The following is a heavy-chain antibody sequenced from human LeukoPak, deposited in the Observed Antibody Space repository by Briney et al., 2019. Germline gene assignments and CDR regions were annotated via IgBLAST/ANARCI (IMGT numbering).Heavy chain of an antibody. J-gene: IGHJ4*02. V-gene: IGHV1-18*01. CDR1: GYTFISYA. CDR3: ARGYQLLY. Sequence: ASVKVSCKASGYTFISYAISWVRQAPGQGLEWMGWNSAYSGNTNYAQKVQGRVTMTTDTSTSTAYMELRSLRSEDTAVYYCARGYQLLYWGQGTLVTVSS. D-gene: IGHD2-2*01. CDR2: NSAYSGNT.